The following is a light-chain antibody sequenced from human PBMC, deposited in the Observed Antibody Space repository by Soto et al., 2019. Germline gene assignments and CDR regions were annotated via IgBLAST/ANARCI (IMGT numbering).Light chain of an antibody. V-gene: IGKV3-11*01. Sequence: LLTPSPCTLSLSPGDRAPLSCRASQSVSTSYLAWYQQKPGQAPRLLIYDASNRATGIPARFSGSGSGTDFTLTISSLEPEDFAVYYCQQRSNLRTFGQGTKVDIK. CDR1: QSVSTSY. J-gene: IGKJ1*01. CDR3: QQRSNLRT. CDR2: DAS.